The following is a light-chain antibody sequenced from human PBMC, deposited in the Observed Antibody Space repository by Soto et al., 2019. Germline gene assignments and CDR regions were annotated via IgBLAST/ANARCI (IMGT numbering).Light chain of an antibody. J-gene: IGKJ1*01. CDR1: QSLLHTNGYNY. CDR2: LGS. CDR3: MQALQIWT. Sequence: DIVMTQSPLSLAVTPGEPASISCRSSQSLLHTNGYNYLSWYLQKPGQSPQLLIYLGSNRSSGVPDRFSGSGSGTDFTLKISRVEAEDVGAYYCMQALQIWTFGQGTKVEIK. V-gene: IGKV2-28*01.